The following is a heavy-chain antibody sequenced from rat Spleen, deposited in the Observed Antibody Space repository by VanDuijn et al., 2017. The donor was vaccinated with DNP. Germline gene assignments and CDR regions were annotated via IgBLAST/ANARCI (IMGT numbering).Heavy chain of an antibody. CDR1: GFIFSDYY. CDR3: ARGGSYTARFPY. Sequence: EVQLVESGGDLVQPGRSLKLSCAASGFIFSDYYMAWVRQAPTKGLEWVAFISFDGGTTSYGDSVQGRFTISRDNARSTLYLQMNSLRSEDMATYYCARGGSYTARFPYWGQGSLVTVSS. V-gene: IGHV5-22*01. D-gene: IGHD1-2*01. J-gene: IGHJ3*01. CDR2: ISFDGGTT.